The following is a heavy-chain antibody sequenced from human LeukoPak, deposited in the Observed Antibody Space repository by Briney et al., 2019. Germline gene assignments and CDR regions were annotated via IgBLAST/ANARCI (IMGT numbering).Heavy chain of an antibody. CDR2: IYYSGST. D-gene: IGHD6-19*01. V-gene: IGHV4-31*03. CDR1: GGSISSGGYY. J-gene: IGHJ4*02. CDR3: ARDRSSGWFDY. Sequence: PSETLSLTCTVSGGSISSGGYYYTWIRQHPGKGLEYIGYIYYSGSTYYNPSLKSRVAMSVDTSKSQFSLKLCSVTAADTAVYYCARDRSSGWFDYWGQGTLVTASS.